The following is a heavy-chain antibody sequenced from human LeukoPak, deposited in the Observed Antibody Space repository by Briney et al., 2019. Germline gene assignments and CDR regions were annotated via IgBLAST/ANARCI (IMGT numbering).Heavy chain of an antibody. V-gene: IGHV1-2*02. CDR1: GYTFTGYY. CDR3: ARGGVGIVASPERPFDY. Sequence: GASVKVSCKASGYTFTGYYMHWVRQAPGQGLEWMGWINPNSGGTNYAQKFQGRVTMTRDTSISTAYMELSSLRSEDTAVYYCARGGVGIVASPERPFDYWGQGTLVTVSS. J-gene: IGHJ4*02. D-gene: IGHD5-12*01. CDR2: INPNSGGT.